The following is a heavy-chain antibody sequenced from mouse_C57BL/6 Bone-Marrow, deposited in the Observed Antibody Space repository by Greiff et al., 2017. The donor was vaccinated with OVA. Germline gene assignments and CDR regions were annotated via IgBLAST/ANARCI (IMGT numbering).Heavy chain of an antibody. CDR3: ARTIPYYGSSYWYFDV. Sequence: VQLQESGPELVKPGASVKISCKASGYAFSSSWMNWVKQRPGKGLEWIGRIYPGDGDTNYNGKFKGKDTLTADKSSSTAYMQLSSLTSEDSAVYFCARTIPYYGSSYWYFDVWGTGTTVTVSS. D-gene: IGHD1-1*01. CDR2: IYPGDGDT. CDR1: GYAFSSSW. V-gene: IGHV1-82*01. J-gene: IGHJ1*03.